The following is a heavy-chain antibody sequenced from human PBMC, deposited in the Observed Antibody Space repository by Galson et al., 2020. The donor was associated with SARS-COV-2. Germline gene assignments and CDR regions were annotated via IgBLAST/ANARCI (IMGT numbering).Heavy chain of an antibody. D-gene: IGHD2-2*02. CDR3: TRGIKIPRGGAFCDY. Sequence: SETLSLTCAISGDSVSSNSTAWTWIRQSPSRGLEWLGRTYYRSTCYNDYAVSVKSRISVNPDTSKNQFSLQLSSVTPEDTAVYYCTRGIKIPRGGAFCDYWGQGNLVIVSS. CDR2: TYYRSTCYN. CDR1: GDSVSSNSTA. J-gene: IGHJ4*02. V-gene: IGHV6-1*01.